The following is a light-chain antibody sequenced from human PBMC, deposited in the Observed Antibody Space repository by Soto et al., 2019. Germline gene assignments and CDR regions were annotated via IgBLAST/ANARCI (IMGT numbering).Light chain of an antibody. J-gene: IGLJ2*01. CDR2: EVT. CDR1: SSDVGGYNY. CDR3: SSYAGSNNVV. Sequence: QSALTQPPSASGSPGQSVTISCTGTSSDVGGYNYVSWYQQHPGKAPKLMIYEVTKRPSGVPDRFSGSKSGNTASLTVSGLQAEDVADYYCSSYAGSNNVVFGGRTKLTVL. V-gene: IGLV2-8*01.